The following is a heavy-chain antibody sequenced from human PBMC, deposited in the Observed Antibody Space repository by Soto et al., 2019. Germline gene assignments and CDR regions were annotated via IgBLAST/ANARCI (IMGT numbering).Heavy chain of an antibody. CDR1: GVTFSSYA. CDR2: IIPIFGTA. CDR3: ARSMMITLGGVIVIEALDY. Sequence: QVQLVQSGAEVKKPGSSVKVSCKASGVTFSSYAISWVRQAPGQGLEWMGGIIPIFGTANYAQKFQGRVTITADESTSTAYMELSSLRSEDTAVYYWARSMMITLGGVIVIEALDYWGQGTLVTVSS. J-gene: IGHJ4*02. V-gene: IGHV1-69*12. D-gene: IGHD3-16*02.